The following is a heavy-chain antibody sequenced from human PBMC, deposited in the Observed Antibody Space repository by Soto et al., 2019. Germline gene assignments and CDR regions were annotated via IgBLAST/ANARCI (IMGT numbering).Heavy chain of an antibody. CDR2: ISYDGNNK. CDR3: ARDKVDQITIFGVGRRGMDV. Sequence: GGSLRLSCAASGFTFNSYPMHWVRQAPGQGLEWVAVISYDGNNKNYADSVKGRFTVSRDSSKNTLYLQMNSLRAEDTAVYYCARDKVDQITIFGVGRRGMDVWGQGTTVTVSS. CDR1: GFTFNSYP. D-gene: IGHD3-3*01. J-gene: IGHJ6*02. V-gene: IGHV3-30-3*01.